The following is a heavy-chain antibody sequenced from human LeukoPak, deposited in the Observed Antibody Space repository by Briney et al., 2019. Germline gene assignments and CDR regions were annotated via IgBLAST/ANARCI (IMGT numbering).Heavy chain of an antibody. J-gene: IGHJ4*02. V-gene: IGHV1-69*04. Sequence: SVKVSCKASGGTFSSYAISWVRQAPGQGLEWMGRIIPILGIANYAQKFQGRVTITADKSTSTAYMELSSLRSEDTAVYYCARDRDPFDGGNSVPHWGQGTLVTVSS. CDR3: ARDRDPFDGGNSVPH. D-gene: IGHD4-23*01. CDR2: IIPILGIA. CDR1: GGTFSSYA.